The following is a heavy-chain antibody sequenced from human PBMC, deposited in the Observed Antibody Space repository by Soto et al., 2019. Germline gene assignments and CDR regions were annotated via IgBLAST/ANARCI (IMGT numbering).Heavy chain of an antibody. CDR1: GYTFTSYG. CDR2: ISANNGNT. V-gene: IGHV1-18*04. CDR3: ARDRGSYALDY. D-gene: IGHD3-16*01. Sequence: QDQLVQSGAEVKKPGASVKVSCKASGYTFTSYGISWVLQAPGQGLEWMGWISANNGNTNYAQRLQVRVTMTTDTSTSTAYMELSSLRSDDTAAYYCARDRGSYALDYWGQGSLVTVSS. J-gene: IGHJ4*02.